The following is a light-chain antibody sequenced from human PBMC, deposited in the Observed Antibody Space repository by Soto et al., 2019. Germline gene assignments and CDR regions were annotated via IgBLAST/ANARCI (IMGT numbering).Light chain of an antibody. CDR2: KAS. CDR3: QQYNSYSWT. CDR1: QTISSW. V-gene: IGKV1-5*03. J-gene: IGKJ1*01. Sequence: DIQMTQSPSTLSGSVGERVTITCRASQTISSWLAWYQQKPGKAPKLLIYKASTLKSGVPSRFSGSGSGTEFTLTISSLQPDDFATYYCQQYNSYSWTFGQGTTVDIK.